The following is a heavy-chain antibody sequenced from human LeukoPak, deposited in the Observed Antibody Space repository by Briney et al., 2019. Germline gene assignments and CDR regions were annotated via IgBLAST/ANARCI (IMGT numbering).Heavy chain of an antibody. V-gene: IGHV1-18*01. CDR3: ARGWSSDRAYYDY. CDR1: GYTFTSYG. Sequence: AVNVSCKASGYTFTSYGITWVRQAPGQGLEWMGWISAYNFKTGYAQKLQGRVTITTDTSTSTVYMELRSLTSDDTAVYYCARGWSSDRAYYDYWGQGTLVAVSS. J-gene: IGHJ4*02. CDR2: ISAYNFKT.